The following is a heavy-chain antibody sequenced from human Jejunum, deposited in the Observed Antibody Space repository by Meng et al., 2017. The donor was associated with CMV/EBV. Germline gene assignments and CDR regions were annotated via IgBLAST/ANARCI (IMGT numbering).Heavy chain of an antibody. D-gene: IGHD4-17*01. CDR3: AKLYGDLDNYYYYGMDV. J-gene: IGHJ6*02. V-gene: IGHV3-53*01. CDR2: IYSGDLS. CDR1: KF. Sequence: KFISWVRQTPGRGLEWLSTIYSGDLSYYADSVRGRFTISTDNLKNIVYLQMNSLSAEDTAIYYCAKLYGDLDNYYYYGMDVWGQGTTVTVSS.